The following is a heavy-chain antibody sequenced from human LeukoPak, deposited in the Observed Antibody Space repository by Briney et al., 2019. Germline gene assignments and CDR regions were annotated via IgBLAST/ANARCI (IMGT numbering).Heavy chain of an antibody. V-gene: IGHV3-30-3*01. Sequence: GGSLRLSCAASGFTFSSYAMHWVRQAPGKGLEWVAVISYDGSNKYYADSVKGRFTISRDNSKNTLYLQMNSLRAEDTAVYYCARGGAVAGTYYFQHWGQGTLVTVSS. CDR3: ARGGAVAGTYYFQH. CDR1: GFTFSSYA. J-gene: IGHJ1*01. D-gene: IGHD6-19*01. CDR2: ISYDGSNK.